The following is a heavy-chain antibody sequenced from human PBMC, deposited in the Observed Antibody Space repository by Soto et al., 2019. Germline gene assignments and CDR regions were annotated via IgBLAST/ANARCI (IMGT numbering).Heavy chain of an antibody. CDR3: AKGWGATPDY. CDR1: GFTFSSYG. V-gene: IGHV3-30*18. CDR2: ISYDGSNK. Sequence: QVQLVESGGGVVQPGRSLRLSCAASGFTFSSYGMHWVRQDPGKGLEWVAVISYDGSNKYYADSVKGRFTISRDNSKNTLYLQMNSLRAEDTAVYYCAKGWGATPDYWGQGTLVTVSS. D-gene: IGHD1-26*01. J-gene: IGHJ4*02.